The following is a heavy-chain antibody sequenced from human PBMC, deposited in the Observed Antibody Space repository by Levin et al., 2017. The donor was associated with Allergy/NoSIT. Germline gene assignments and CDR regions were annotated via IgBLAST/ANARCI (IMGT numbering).Heavy chain of an antibody. J-gene: IGHJ6*02. V-gene: IGHV1-8*01. Sequence: ASVKVSCKASGYTFTSYDINWVRQATGQGLEWMGWMNPNSGNTGYAQKFQGRVTMTRNTSISTAYMELSSLRSEDTAVYYCARGGERWLRFWNYYYGMDVWGQGTTVTVSS. CDR3: ARGGERWLRFWNYYYGMDV. D-gene: IGHD5-24*01. CDR2: MNPNSGNT. CDR1: GYTFTSYD.